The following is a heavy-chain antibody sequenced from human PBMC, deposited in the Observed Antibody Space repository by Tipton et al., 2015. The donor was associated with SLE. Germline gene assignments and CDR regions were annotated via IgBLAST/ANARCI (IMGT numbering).Heavy chain of an antibody. CDR3: ARHFRGGFLEWLGGLEDYDAFDI. CDR1: GGSISSYY. D-gene: IGHD3-3*01. J-gene: IGHJ3*02. V-gene: IGHV4-59*08. CDR2: IYYSGST. Sequence: TLSLTCTVSGGSISSYYWSWIRQPPGKGLEWIGYIYYSGSTNYNPSLKSRVTISVDTSKNQFSLKLSSVTAADTAVYYCARHFRGGFLEWLGGLEDYDAFDIWGQGTMLSVSS.